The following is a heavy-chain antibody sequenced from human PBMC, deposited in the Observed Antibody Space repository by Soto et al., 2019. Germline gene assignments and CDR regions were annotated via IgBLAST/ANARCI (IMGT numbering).Heavy chain of an antibody. D-gene: IGHD1-26*01. J-gene: IGHJ4*02. Sequence: GGSLRLSCAASGFTFSSYGMHWVRQAPGKGLEWVAVISYDGSNKYYADSVKGRFTISRDNSKNTLYLQMNSLRAEDTAVFYCAKMAGATPFAYWGQGTPVTVSS. CDR3: AKMAGATPFAY. CDR2: ISYDGSNK. V-gene: IGHV3-30*18. CDR1: GFTFSSYG.